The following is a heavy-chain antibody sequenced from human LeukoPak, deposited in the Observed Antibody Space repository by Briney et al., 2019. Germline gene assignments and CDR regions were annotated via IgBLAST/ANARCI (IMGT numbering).Heavy chain of an antibody. J-gene: IGHJ6*03. CDR3: TSDYGLYYYYMAL. CDR2: ISGSGEGT. D-gene: IGHD4/OR15-4a*01. Sequence: GGSLRLSCAGSDYAFYSYAMTWVRQAPGKGLEWVSAISGSGEGTYYSDSVKGRFTISRDNSKDMLYLQMNDLRAEDTAVYYCTSDYGLYYYYMALWGKGPRSPSP. V-gene: IGHV3-23*01. CDR1: DYAFYSYA.